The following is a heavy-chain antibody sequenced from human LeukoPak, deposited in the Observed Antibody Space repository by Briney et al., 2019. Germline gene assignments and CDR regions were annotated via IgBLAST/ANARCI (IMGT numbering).Heavy chain of an antibody. Sequence: SETLSLTCSVSGGSISRHFWSWIRQPPGKGLEWIAFIHYNGRTKYNPSLQSRVTISIETSENNFSLKVTSVTAADTAVYYCARLLDNDSSGDPDTFDMWVQGTVVTVSS. V-gene: IGHV4-59*11. CDR1: GGSISRHF. D-gene: IGHD3-22*01. J-gene: IGHJ3*02. CDR3: ARLLDNDSSGDPDTFDM. CDR2: IHYNGRT.